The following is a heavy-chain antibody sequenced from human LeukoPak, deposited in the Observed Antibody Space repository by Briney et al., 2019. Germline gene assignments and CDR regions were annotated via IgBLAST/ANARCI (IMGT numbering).Heavy chain of an antibody. CDR1: GFTFSDYW. D-gene: IGHD1-26*01. CDR3: AREDSGSYHY. V-gene: IGHV3-74*01. CDR2: IKSDGSST. J-gene: IGHJ4*02. Sequence: GGSLRLSCAASGFTFSDYWMHWVRQVPGKGLVWVSRIKSDGSSTKYADSVKGRFTISRDNAKKTLYLQMNSLRGEDAAFYYCAREDSGSYHYWGQGTLVTVSS.